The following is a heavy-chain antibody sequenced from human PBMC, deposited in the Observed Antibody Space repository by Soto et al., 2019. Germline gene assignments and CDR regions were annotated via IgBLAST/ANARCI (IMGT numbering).Heavy chain of an antibody. CDR3: ARVDPVITFGGVIVGFDY. J-gene: IGHJ4*02. D-gene: IGHD3-16*02. CDR2: ISAYNGNT. CDR1: GSTFTSYG. V-gene: IGHV1-18*01. Sequence: QVQLVQSGAEVKKPGASVKVSCKASGSTFTSYGISWVRQAPGQGLEWMGWISAYNGNTNYAQKLQGRVTMTTDTSTSTAYMELRSLRSDDTAVYYCARVDPVITFGGVIVGFDYWGQGTLVTVSS.